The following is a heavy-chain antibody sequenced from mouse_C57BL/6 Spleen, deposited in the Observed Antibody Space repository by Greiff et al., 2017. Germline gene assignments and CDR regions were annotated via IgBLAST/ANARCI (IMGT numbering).Heavy chain of an antibody. CDR2: IDPEDGET. CDR1: GFNIKDYY. D-gene: IGHD1-1*02. V-gene: IGHV14-2*01. J-gene: IGHJ4*01. Sequence: VQLQQSGAELVKPGASVKLSCTASGFNIKDYYMHWVKQRTEQGLEWIGRIDPEDGETKYDPKFQGKATITADTSSNTAYLQLSSLTDEDTAVYYGAIGGGHYAMDYWGQGTSVTVSS. CDR3: AIGGGHYAMDY.